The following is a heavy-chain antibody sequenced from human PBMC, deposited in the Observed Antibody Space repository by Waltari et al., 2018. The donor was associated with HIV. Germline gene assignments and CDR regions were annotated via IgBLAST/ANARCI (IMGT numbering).Heavy chain of an antibody. CDR1: GGSISSYY. V-gene: IGHV4-59*01. CDR2: IYYSGST. Sequence: QVQLQESGPGLVKPSETLSLTCTVSGGSISSYYWSWIRQPPGKGLEWIGYIYYSGSTNYTPSRKSRVTISVDTSKNQFSLKLSSVTAADTAVYYCARLRLRSGWYGGFDYWGQGTLVTVSS. CDR3: ARLRLRSGWYGGFDY. D-gene: IGHD6-19*01. J-gene: IGHJ4*02.